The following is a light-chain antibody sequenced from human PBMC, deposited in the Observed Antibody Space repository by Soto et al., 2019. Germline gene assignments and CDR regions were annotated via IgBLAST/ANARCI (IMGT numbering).Light chain of an antibody. J-gene: IGKJ2*01. CDR2: GAS. CDR3: QQYNNWLYT. CDR1: QSVSK. Sequence: EIVMTQSPATLSVSPGERATLSCRASQSVSKLAWYQQKPGQAPRLLIYGASPRATGIPARFSGSGSGTEFNLTISSLQAEDFAVYYCQQYNNWLYTFGPGTKLEIK. V-gene: IGKV3-15*01.